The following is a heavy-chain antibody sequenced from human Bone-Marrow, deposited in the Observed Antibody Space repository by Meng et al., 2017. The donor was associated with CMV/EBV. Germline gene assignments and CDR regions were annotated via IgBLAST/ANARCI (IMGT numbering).Heavy chain of an antibody. J-gene: IGHJ4*02. CDR2: IIPMFGTT. V-gene: IGHV1-69*01. CDR1: TFSTYV. Sequence: TFSTYVVSWVRQAPGQGLEWLGGIIPMFGTTNYAQKFQGRLTIKADDSTRTVYMDLSSLTSEDTAVYYCARHAEDYYDSRDFSPYAHWGQGTLVTVSS. CDR3: ARHAEDYYDSRDFSPYAH. D-gene: IGHD3-22*01.